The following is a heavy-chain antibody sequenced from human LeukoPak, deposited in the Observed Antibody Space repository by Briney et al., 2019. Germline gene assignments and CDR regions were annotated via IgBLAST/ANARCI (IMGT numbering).Heavy chain of an antibody. J-gene: IGHJ5*02. CDR2: INPNSGGT. CDR1: GYTFTGYY. CDR3: ARSLYCSGGSCYSGWFDP. D-gene: IGHD2-15*01. V-gene: IGHV1-2*02. Sequence: ASVKVSCKASGYTFTGYYMHWVRQAPGQGLEWMGGINPNSGGTNYAQKFQGRVTMTRDTSISTAYMELSRLRSDDTAVYYCARSLYCSGGSCYSGWFDPWGQGTLVTVSS.